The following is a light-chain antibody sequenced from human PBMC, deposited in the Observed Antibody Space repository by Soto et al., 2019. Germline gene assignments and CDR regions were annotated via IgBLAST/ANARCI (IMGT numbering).Light chain of an antibody. V-gene: IGKV2-28*01. CDR1: QSLLHSNGYNY. Sequence: DIVMTQSPLSLPVTPGEPASISCRSSQSLLHSNGYNYLDWYLQKPGQSPQLLIYLGSNRASGVTDRISGSGSGTDFTLKISRVEAEDVGVYYCMQALQTPFTFGPETIVDIK. CDR2: LGS. CDR3: MQALQTPFT. J-gene: IGKJ3*01.